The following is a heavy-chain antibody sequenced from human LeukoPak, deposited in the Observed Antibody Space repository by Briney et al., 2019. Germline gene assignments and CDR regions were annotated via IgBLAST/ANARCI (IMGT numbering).Heavy chain of an antibody. V-gene: IGHV4-38-2*02. CDR3: ARDKDSLDY. CDR1: GYSISSGYY. D-gene: IGHD2-15*01. J-gene: IGHJ4*02. CDR2: IYHSGST. Sequence: SETLSLTCTVSGYSISSGYYWGWIRQPPGKGLEWIGSIYHSGSTYYNPSLKSRVTISVDTSKNQFSLKLSSVTAADTAVYYCARDKDSLDYWGQGTLVTVSS.